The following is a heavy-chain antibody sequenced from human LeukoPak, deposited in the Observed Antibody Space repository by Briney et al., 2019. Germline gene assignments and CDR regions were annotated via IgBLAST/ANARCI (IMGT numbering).Heavy chain of an antibody. CDR3: ARDPSSGSYPDAFDI. D-gene: IGHD1-26*01. Sequence: GGSLRLSCAASGSTFSSYSMNWVRQAPGKGLEWVSSISSSSSYIYYADSVKGRFTISRDNAKNSLYLQMNSLRAEDTAVYYCARDPSSGSYPDAFDIWGQGTMVTVSS. CDR1: GSTFSSYS. V-gene: IGHV3-21*01. CDR2: ISSSSSYI. J-gene: IGHJ3*02.